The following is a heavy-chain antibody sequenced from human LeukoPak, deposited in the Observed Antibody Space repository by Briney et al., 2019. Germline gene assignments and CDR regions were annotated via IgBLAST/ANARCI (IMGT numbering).Heavy chain of an antibody. Sequence: GGSLRLSCAASGFTFSSYAMSWVRQAPGKGLEWVSAISGSGGSTYYADSVKVRFTIPRDNSKNTLYLQMNSLRAEDTAVYYCAKPSLYYYDTSGYYRYWYFDLWGRGTLVTVSS. CDR3: AKPSLYYYDTSGYYRYWYFDL. D-gene: IGHD3-22*01. CDR1: GFTFSSYA. CDR2: ISGSGGST. J-gene: IGHJ2*01. V-gene: IGHV3-23*01.